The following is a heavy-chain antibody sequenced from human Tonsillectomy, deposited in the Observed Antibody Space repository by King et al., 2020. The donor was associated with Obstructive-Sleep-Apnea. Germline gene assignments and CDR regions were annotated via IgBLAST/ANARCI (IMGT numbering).Heavy chain of an antibody. V-gene: IGHV3-49*03. CDR2: IRSKAYGGTT. J-gene: IGHJ4*02. D-gene: IGHD3-22*01. CDR3: TRAAYSMIVVVTDFDY. Sequence: VQLVESGGGLVQPGRSLRLSCTASGFTFGDYAMSWFRQAPGKGLDWGGFIRSKAYGGTTEYAAAMKGRFTLSRADSKSIAYLQMNSLKTEDTAVYYFTRAAYSMIVVVTDFDYWGQGTLVTVPS. CDR1: GFTFGDYA.